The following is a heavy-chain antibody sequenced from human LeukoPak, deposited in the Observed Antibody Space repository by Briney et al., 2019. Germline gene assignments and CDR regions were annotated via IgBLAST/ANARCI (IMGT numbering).Heavy chain of an antibody. CDR3: ARHTAEGIGDAFDI. CDR2: IYHSGST. V-gene: IGHV4-38-2*01. CDR1: GYSISSGYY. J-gene: IGHJ3*02. D-gene: IGHD4-17*01. Sequence: SETLSLTCAVSGYSISSGYYWGWIRQPPGKGLGWIGSIYHSGSTYYNPSLKSRVTLSVDTSKNQFSLKLSSVTAADTAVYYCARHTAEGIGDAFDIWGQGTMVTVSS.